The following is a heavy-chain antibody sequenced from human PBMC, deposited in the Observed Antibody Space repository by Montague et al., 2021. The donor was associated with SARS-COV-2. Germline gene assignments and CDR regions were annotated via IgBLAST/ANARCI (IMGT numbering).Heavy chain of an antibody. V-gene: IGHV4-31*03. CDR3: ARGAPGRGYDYYGLDV. CDR2: MTYSGNT. CDR1: GGSIGSGVYY. J-gene: IGHJ6*02. D-gene: IGHD3-22*01. Sequence: TLSLTCNVSGGSIGSGVYYWNWIRQHPGKGLEWIGYMTYSGNTYYNPSLKSRVSTSVDTSKIHFSLKLNSLTAADTAVYYCARGAPGRGYDYYGLDVWGQGTTVTVSS.